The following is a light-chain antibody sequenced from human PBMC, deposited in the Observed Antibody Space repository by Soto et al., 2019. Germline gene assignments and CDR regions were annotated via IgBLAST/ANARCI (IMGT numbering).Light chain of an antibody. Sequence: DIQMTQSPSSLSASLGDRVTITCRASQSISNFLNWVQHKPGNAPKVLISAASTLXXXXPPRFSGSESGTDFTLTISSLQPEDSASYYCQQYYNSVLTFGGGTKVDIK. CDR3: QQYYNSVLT. CDR1: QSISNF. J-gene: IGKJ4*01. V-gene: IGKV1-39*01. CDR2: AAS.